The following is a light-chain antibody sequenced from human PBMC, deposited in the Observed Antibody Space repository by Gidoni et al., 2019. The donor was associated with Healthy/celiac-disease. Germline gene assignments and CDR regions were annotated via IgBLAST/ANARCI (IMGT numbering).Light chain of an antibody. V-gene: IGLV2-14*03. CDR2: DVS. J-gene: IGLJ1*01. Sequence: QSALTQPASVSGSPGQSITISCTVTSSDVGGYNYVSWYHHHPGKAPKLMIYDVSNRPSGVSNRFSGSKSGNTASLTISGLQAEDEADYYCSSYTSSSLYVFGTGTKVTVL. CDR1: SSDVGGYNY. CDR3: SSYTSSSLYV.